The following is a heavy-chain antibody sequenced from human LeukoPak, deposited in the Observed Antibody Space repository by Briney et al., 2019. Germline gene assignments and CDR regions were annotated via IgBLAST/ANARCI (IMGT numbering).Heavy chain of an antibody. V-gene: IGHV4-34*01. Sequence: SETLSLTCAVYGGSFSGYYWSWIRQPPGKGLEWIGEINHSGSTNYNPSLKSRVTISVDTSKNQFSLELSSVTAADTAVYYCARASTGRLYYFDYWGQGTLVTVSS. CDR3: ARASTGRLYYFDY. J-gene: IGHJ4*02. D-gene: IGHD2-2*01. CDR2: INHSGST. CDR1: GGSFSGYY.